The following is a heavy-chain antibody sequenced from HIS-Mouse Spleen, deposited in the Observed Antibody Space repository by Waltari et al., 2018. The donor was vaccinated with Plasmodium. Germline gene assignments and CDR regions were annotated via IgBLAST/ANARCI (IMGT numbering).Heavy chain of an antibody. CDR2: IKQDGSEK. D-gene: IGHD6-13*01. J-gene: IGHJ2*01. Sequence: EVQLVESGGGLVQPGGSLRVSCAASGCTFSGYWMRWVRRAPGKGLEWVANIKQDGSEKYYVDSVKGRFTISRDNAKNSLYLQMNSLRAEDTAVYYCASSWYWYFDLWGRGTLVTVSS. V-gene: IGHV3-7*01. CDR1: GCTFSGYW. CDR3: ASSWYWYFDL.